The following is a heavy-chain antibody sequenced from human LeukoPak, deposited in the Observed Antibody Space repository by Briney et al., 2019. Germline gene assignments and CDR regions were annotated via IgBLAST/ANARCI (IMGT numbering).Heavy chain of an antibody. J-gene: IGHJ4*02. V-gene: IGHV3-23*01. CDR3: GNTGAWGL. CDR1: GFIFSSYV. Sequence: GGYLRLSCAASGFIFSSYVMTWVRQAPGKGLEWVSSISGSGGSTYYADSVKGRFTISRDNSKNTLYLQMNRLRAEHKAVYYRGNTGAWGLWARGSLVTVCS. CDR2: ISGSGGST. D-gene: IGHD1-14*01.